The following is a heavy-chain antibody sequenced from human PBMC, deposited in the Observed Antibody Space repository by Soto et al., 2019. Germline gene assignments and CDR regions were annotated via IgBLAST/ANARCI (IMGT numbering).Heavy chain of an antibody. Sequence: ASVKVSCKASGYTFTGYYMHWVRQAPGQGLEWMGWINPNSGGTNYAQKFQGWVTMTRDTSISTAYMELTSLRSEDTAVYYCARGLYCISPSCPRPYYNFGMDVWGQGTTVTVSS. CDR2: INPNSGGT. D-gene: IGHD2-2*01. CDR1: GYTFTGYY. J-gene: IGHJ6*02. CDR3: ARGLYCISPSCPRPYYNFGMDV. V-gene: IGHV1-2*04.